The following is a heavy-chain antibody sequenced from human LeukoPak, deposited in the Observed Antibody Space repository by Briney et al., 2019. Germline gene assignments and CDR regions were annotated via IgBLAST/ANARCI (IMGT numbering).Heavy chain of an antibody. J-gene: IGHJ4*02. V-gene: IGHV4-39*01. CDR3: ARLGCSSTSCIDY. CDR1: GDSINTNRYF. CDR2: FYSGKT. D-gene: IGHD2-2*01. Sequence: PSETLSLTCTVSGDSINTNRYFWGWIRQPPGKGLEWIGSFYSGKTYSNPSLRSRVTISVDTSKNQFFLRLSLVTAADTAVYYCARLGCSSTSCIDYWGQGTLVTVSS.